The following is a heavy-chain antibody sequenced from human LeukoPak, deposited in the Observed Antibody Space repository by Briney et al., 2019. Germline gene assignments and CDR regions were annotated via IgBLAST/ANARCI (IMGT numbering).Heavy chain of an antibody. D-gene: IGHD1-1*01. Sequence: GGSLRLSCTASGFTFGDYAMSWIRQAPGKGLEWVGFIRSKAYGETADYAASVKGRFTISRDDSKAIAYLQMNSLKTEDTAVFHCTRDRGAYNLYDYWGQGTLVTASS. V-gene: IGHV3-49*03. CDR1: GFTFGDYA. CDR3: TRDRGAYNLYDY. J-gene: IGHJ4*02. CDR2: IRSKAYGETA.